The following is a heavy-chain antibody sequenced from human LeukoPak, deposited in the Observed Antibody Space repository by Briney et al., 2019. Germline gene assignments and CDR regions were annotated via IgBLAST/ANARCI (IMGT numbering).Heavy chain of an antibody. CDR2: IYYSGST. V-gene: IGHV4-39*01. J-gene: IGHJ4*02. CDR1: GGSISSSSYY. Sequence: PSETLSLTCTVSGGSISSSSYYWGWIRQPPGKGLEWIGSIYYSGSTYYNPSLKSRVTISVDTSKNQFSLKLSSVTAADTAVYYCARHDMTRVGHFDYWGQGTLVTVSS. D-gene: IGHD4-17*01. CDR3: ARHDMTRVGHFDY.